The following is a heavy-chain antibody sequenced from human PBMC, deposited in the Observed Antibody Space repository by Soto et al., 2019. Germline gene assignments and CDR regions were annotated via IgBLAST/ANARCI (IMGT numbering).Heavy chain of an antibody. CDR1: GFTFSSYW. D-gene: IGHD7-27*01. CDR2: IKQDGSEK. J-gene: IGHJ5*02. V-gene: IGHV3-7*01. CDR3: ASSAKFWGSWFDP. Sequence: VGSLRLSCAASGFTFSSYWMSWVRQAPGKGLEWVANIKQDGSEKYYVDSVKGRFTISRDNAKNSLYLQMNSLRAEDTAVYYCASSAKFWGSWFDPGREGTLVTVSS.